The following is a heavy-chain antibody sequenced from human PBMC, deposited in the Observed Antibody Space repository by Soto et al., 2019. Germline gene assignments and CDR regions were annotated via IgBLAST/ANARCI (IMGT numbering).Heavy chain of an antibody. CDR2: ISAYNGNT. Sequence: ASVKVSCKASGYTFTSYGISWVRQAPGQGLEWMGWISAYNGNTNYAQKLQGRVTMTTDTSTSTAYMELRSLRSDDTAVYYCARLLGYCSSPSCSCFDYWGQGTLVTVSS. V-gene: IGHV1-18*01. CDR1: GYTFTSYG. J-gene: IGHJ4*02. D-gene: IGHD2-2*01. CDR3: ARLLGYCSSPSCSCFDY.